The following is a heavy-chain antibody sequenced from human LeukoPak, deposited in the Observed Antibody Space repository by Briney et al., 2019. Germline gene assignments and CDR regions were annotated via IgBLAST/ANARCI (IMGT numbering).Heavy chain of an antibody. D-gene: IGHD3-22*01. CDR2: IYPGDSDT. CDR3: ARTYYYDSSGYYSEPYFDY. J-gene: IGHJ4*02. V-gene: IGHV5-51*01. Sequence: GESLKISCKGSGYSFTSYWIGWVRQMPGKGLEWMGIIYPGDSDTTYRPSFQGQVTISADKSISTAYLKWSSLKASDTAMYYCARTYYYDSSGYYSEPYFDYWGQGTLVTVSS. CDR1: GYSFTSYW.